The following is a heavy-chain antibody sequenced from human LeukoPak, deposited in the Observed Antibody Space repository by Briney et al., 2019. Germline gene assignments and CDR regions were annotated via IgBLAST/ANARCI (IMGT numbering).Heavy chain of an antibody. J-gene: IGHJ3*01. D-gene: IGHD6-13*01. V-gene: IGHV3-48*03. CDR1: GFTFRSYE. CDR2: ISSSGSTI. Sequence: GGSLRLSCAASGFTFRSYEMNWVRQAPGKGLEWVSYISSSGSTIYYADSVKGRFTISRDNAKNSLYLQMNSLRAEDTAVYYCARGLWSSSNWHVSAFDFWGQGTMVTVSS. CDR3: ARGLWSSSNWHVSAFDF.